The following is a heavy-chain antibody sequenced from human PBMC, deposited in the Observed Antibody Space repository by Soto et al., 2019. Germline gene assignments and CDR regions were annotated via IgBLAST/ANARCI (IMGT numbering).Heavy chain of an antibody. CDR3: ARDARSKRYGMDV. J-gene: IGHJ6*02. Sequence: GGSLRLSCAASGFTFSSYGMHWVRQAPGKGLEWVAVIWYDGSNKYYADSVKGRFTISRDNSKNTLYLQMNSLRAEDTAVYYCARDARSKRYGMDVWGQGTTVTVSS. V-gene: IGHV3-33*01. CDR2: IWYDGSNK. CDR1: GFTFSSYG.